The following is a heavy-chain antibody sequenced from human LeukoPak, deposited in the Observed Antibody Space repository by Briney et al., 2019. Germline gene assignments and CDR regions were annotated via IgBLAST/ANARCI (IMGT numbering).Heavy chain of an antibody. Sequence: PSETLSLTCAVSCGSITGGGYSWSWVRQPPGKGLEWIGNKYYRGSTSYHPSLERRVTISIDISKNHFSLNLTSVTAADTAVYYCARDEGSGWYNYWRQGTLVTVSS. CDR2: KYYRGST. CDR3: ARDEGSGWYNY. D-gene: IGHD6-19*01. CDR1: CGSITGGGYS. J-gene: IGHJ4*02. V-gene: IGHV4-30-2*01.